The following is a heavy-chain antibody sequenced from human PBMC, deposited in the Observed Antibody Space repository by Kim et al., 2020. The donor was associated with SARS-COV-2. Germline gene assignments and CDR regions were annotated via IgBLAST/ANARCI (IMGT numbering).Heavy chain of an antibody. J-gene: IGHJ5*02. CDR2: IYYSGST. Sequence: SETLSLTCTVSGGSISSYYWSWIRQPPGKGLEWIGYIYYSGSTNYNPSLKSRVTISVDTSKNQFSLKLSSVTAADTAVYYCARGGFQQLEYNWFDPWGQGTLVTVSS. V-gene: IGHV4-59*13. D-gene: IGHD6-6*01. CDR1: GGSISSYY. CDR3: ARGGFQQLEYNWFDP.